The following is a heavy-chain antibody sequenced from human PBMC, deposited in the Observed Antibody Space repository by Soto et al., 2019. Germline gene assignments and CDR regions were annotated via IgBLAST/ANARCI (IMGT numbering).Heavy chain of an antibody. V-gene: IGHV1-69*01. CDR3: ARERLLWFGELLPSRSAGMDV. J-gene: IGHJ6*02. D-gene: IGHD3-10*01. Sequence: QVQLVQSGAEVKKPGSSVKVSCKASGGTFSSYAISWVRQAPGQGLEWMGGIIPIFGTANYAQKFQGRVTITADESTSTAYMELRSLRSEDTAVYYCARERLLWFGELLPSRSAGMDVWGQGTTVTVSS. CDR2: IIPIFGTA. CDR1: GGTFSSYA.